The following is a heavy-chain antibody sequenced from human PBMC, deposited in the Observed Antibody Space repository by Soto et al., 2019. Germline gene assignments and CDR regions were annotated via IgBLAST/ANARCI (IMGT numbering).Heavy chain of an antibody. CDR2: ISSSSSYI. V-gene: IGHV3-21*01. J-gene: IGHJ6*02. Sequence: GGSLRLSCAASGFTFSSYSMNWVRQAPGKGLEWVSSISSSSSYIYYADSVKGRFTISRDNAKNSLYLQMNSLRAEDTAVYYCVRDRSTVTGNYYGMDVWGQGTTVTVSS. CDR3: VRDRSTVTGNYYGMDV. D-gene: IGHD4-17*01. CDR1: GFTFSSYS.